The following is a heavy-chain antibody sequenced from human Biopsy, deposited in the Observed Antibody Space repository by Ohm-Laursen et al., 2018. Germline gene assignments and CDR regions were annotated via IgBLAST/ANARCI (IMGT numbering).Heavy chain of an antibody. V-gene: IGHV4-34*01. CDR1: GGSFSGYF. J-gene: IGHJ4*02. CDR3: AVLYGAFDY. CDR2: VNHRGNT. D-gene: IGHD4/OR15-4a*01. Sequence: GTLSLTCVVSGGSFSGYFCSRIRQPPGKGLEWIGEVNHRGNTKYSPSLRSRVSISVDTSKNQFSLNVNSVTAADTAVYYCAVLYGAFDYWGQGQLVSVSA.